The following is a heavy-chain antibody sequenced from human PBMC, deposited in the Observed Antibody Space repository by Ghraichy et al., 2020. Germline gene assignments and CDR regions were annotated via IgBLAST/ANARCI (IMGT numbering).Heavy chain of an antibody. Sequence: SETLSLTCTVSGGSISSYTWSWIRQPPGKGLEWIGYICNSGSTNYNPSLKSRVTISADTSKNQFSLKLNSVTAADTAVYYCARATSGTGPDYWGQGTLVTVSS. CDR3: ARATSGTGPDY. V-gene: IGHV4-59*01. CDR2: ICNSGST. CDR1: GGSISSYT. J-gene: IGHJ4*01. D-gene: IGHD6-13*01.